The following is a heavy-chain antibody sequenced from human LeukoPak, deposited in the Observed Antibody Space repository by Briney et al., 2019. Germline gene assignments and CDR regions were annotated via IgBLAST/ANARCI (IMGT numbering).Heavy chain of an antibody. CDR2: IWYDGNNK. CDR3: ARQHCSGGDCCFFD. D-gene: IGHD2-15*01. V-gene: IGHV3-33*01. CDR1: GFTFSSYG. Sequence: GGSLRLSCAASGFTFSSYGMHWVRQAPGKGLEWVALIWYDGNNKYYADSVKGRFTISRDNSKNTLYLQLNSLRAEDTAVYYCARQHCSGGDCCFFDWGQGTLVTVSS. J-gene: IGHJ4*02.